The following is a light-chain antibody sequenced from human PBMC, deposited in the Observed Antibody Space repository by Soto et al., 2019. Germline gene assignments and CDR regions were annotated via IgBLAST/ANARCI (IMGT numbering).Light chain of an antibody. CDR1: QTISNY. CDR2: ATS. CDR3: QQTYSTPYT. Sequence: DIQMTQSPSSLSASVGDRVTITCRASQTISNYLNWYQQRPGRAPKLLIYATSTLQSGVPSRFSGSGSGTDFTLTISRLQPEDSSTYYCQQTYSTPYTFGQGTK. J-gene: IGKJ2*01. V-gene: IGKV1-39*01.